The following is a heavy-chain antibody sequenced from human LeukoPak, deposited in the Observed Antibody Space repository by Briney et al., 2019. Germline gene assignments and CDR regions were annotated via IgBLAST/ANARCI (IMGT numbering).Heavy chain of an antibody. J-gene: IGHJ4*02. CDR1: GFTFSNYA. Sequence: PGGSLRLSCAASGFTFSNYAMHWVRQAPGKGLEWVAVISYDGSNKYYADSVKGRFTISRDNSRNTLYLQVNTLRPEDTAVYYCVKDQSGSGSWWGQGTLVTVSS. D-gene: IGHD3-10*01. CDR2: ISYDGSNK. CDR3: VKDQSGSGSW. V-gene: IGHV3-30-3*02.